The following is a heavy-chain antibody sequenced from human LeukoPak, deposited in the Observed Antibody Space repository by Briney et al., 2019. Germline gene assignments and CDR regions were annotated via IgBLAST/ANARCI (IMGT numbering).Heavy chain of an antibody. CDR1: GGSISSGGYY. Sequence: PSETLSLTCTGSGGSISSGGYYWSWIRQHPGKGLEWIGYIYYSGSTYYNPSLKSRVTISVDTSKNQFSLKLSSVTAADTAVYYCARGSPYDYIWGSYCPHFFDYWGQGTLVTVSS. CDR2: IYYSGST. CDR3: ARGSPYDYIWGSYCPHFFDY. V-gene: IGHV4-31*03. D-gene: IGHD3-16*01. J-gene: IGHJ4*02.